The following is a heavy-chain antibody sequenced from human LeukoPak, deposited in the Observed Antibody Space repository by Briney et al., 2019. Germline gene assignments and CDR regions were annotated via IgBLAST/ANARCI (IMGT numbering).Heavy chain of an antibody. V-gene: IGHV4-59*01. CDR3: VVCDNHFDY. D-gene: IGHD1-1*01. CDR2: IYYSGSI. CDR1: GGPKSRYH. Sequence: PSETLSLTCSVSGGPKSRYHGSGPRQPPGKGLEWIGYIYYSGSINYNPSLKSRVTISVDTSKNQLSLKLSSVTAADTAEYYCVVCDNHFDYWGQGPLVTVSS. J-gene: IGHJ5*01.